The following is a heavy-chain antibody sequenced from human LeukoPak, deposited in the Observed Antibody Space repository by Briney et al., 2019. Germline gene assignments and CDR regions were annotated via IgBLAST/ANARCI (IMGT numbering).Heavy chain of an antibody. D-gene: IGHD3-10*01. CDR3: ARGYGSGSYKRSAYYYYGMDV. CDR2: IYSGGST. Sequence: GGSLRLSCAASGFTVSSNYMSWVRQAPGKGLEWVSVIYSGGSTYYADSVKGRFTISRDNSKNTLYLQMNSLRAEDTAVYYCARGYGSGSYKRSAYYYYGMDVWGQGTTVTVSS. V-gene: IGHV3-53*01. J-gene: IGHJ6*02. CDR1: GFTVSSNY.